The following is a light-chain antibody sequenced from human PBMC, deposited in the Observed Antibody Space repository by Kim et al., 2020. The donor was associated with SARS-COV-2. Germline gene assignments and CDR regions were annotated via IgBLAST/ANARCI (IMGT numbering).Light chain of an antibody. J-gene: IGKJ2*01. CDR2: DAF. Sequence: PGERHTHSGRASQSMCSALAWYQHKPGQAPKLLIYDAFNRATGIPARFSGSGSGTDFTLTISSLEPEDFAVYYCQQRSNWYTFGQGTKLEI. CDR3: QQRSNWYT. CDR1: QSMCSA. V-gene: IGKV3-11*01.